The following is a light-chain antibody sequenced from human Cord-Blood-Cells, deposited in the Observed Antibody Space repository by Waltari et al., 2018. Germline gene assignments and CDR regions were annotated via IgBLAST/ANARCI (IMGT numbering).Light chain of an antibody. CDR3: QQSYSTPFT. J-gene: IGKJ3*01. CDR2: AAS. Sequence: DHQMPQSPSSLSASVGDRVTITCLASQSISSYLNWYQQKPGKAPKLLIYAASSLQSGVPSRFSGSGSGTDFTLTISSLQPEEFATYYCQQSYSTPFTFGPGTKVDIK. CDR1: QSISSY. V-gene: IGKV1-39*01.